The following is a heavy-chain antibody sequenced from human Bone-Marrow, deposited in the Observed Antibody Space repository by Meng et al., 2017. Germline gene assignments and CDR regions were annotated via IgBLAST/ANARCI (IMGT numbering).Heavy chain of an antibody. Sequence: GESLKISCAASGFTFSSYWMSWVRQAPGKGLEGVANIKQDGSEKYYVDSVKGRFTISRDNAKNSLYLQMNSLRAEDTAVYYCARDGVPLHFDYWGQGTLVTVSS. J-gene: IGHJ4*02. CDR3: ARDGVPLHFDY. CDR2: IKQDGSEK. D-gene: IGHD3-3*01. V-gene: IGHV3-7*01. CDR1: GFTFSSYW.